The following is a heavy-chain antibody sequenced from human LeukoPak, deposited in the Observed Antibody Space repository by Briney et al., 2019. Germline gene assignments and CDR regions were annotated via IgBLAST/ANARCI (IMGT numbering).Heavy chain of an antibody. J-gene: IGHJ3*02. Sequence: PGRSLRLSCAASGFTFSSYAMHWVRQAPGKGLEWVAVISYDGSNKYYADSVKGRFTISRDNSKNTLYLQMNSLRAEDTVVYYCAKDREDIVVVPAAEEDAFDIWGQGTMVTVSS. D-gene: IGHD2-2*01. CDR1: GFTFSSYA. V-gene: IGHV3-30-3*01. CDR2: ISYDGSNK. CDR3: AKDREDIVVVPAAEEDAFDI.